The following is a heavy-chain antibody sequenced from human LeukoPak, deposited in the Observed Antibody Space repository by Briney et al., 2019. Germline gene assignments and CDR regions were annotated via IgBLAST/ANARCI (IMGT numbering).Heavy chain of an antibody. CDR2: INHSGST. Sequence: SETLSLTCAVYGGSFSGYYWSWIRQPPGKGLEWIGEINHSGSTNYNPSLKSRVTISVDTSKNQFSLKLSSVTAADTAVYYCAREGGSTSIDHHYNWFDPWGQGTLVTVSS. V-gene: IGHV4-34*01. D-gene: IGHD2-2*01. CDR3: AREGGSTSIDHHYNWFDP. CDR1: GGSFSGYY. J-gene: IGHJ5*02.